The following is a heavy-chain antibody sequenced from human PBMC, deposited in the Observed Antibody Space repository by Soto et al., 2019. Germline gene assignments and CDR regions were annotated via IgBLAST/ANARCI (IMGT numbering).Heavy chain of an antibody. CDR1: GFTFSSYS. CDR2: ISSSSSTI. D-gene: IGHD5-12*01. CDR3: ARDSEGSGYDPLLDV. J-gene: IGHJ6*04. Sequence: RGSLRLSCAASGFTFSSYSMNWVRQAPGKGLERVSYISSSSSTIYYADSVKGRFTISRDNAKNSLYLQMNSLRAGDTAVYYCARDSEGSGYDPLLDVWGKGTTVTVSS. V-gene: IGHV3-48*01.